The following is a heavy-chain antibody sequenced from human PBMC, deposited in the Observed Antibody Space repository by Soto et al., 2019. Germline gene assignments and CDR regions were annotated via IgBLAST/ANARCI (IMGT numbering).Heavy chain of an antibody. CDR2: ITPSGGDT. CDR1: GFSFSSYA. Sequence: VQLLESGGGLVQPGGSLRLSCAASGFSFSSYAMSWVRQAPGRGLDWISAITPSGGDTYHADSVKGRFTISRDNSKNTLYLQMNSLRAEDAALYYCVKGSSASRPYYFDYWGQGTLVAVSS. V-gene: IGHV3-23*01. J-gene: IGHJ4*02. CDR3: VKGSSASRPYYFDY. D-gene: IGHD3-10*01.